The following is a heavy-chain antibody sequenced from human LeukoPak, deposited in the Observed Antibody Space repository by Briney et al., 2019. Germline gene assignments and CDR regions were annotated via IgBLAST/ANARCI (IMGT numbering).Heavy chain of an antibody. CDR2: IYYSGST. Sequence: SETLSLTCTVSGGSISSYYWSWIRQPPGKGLEWIGYIYYSGSTNYNPSLKSRVTISVDTSKNQFSLKLSSVTAADTAVYYCARLRGYSYGYEDYWGQGTLATVSS. D-gene: IGHD5-18*01. J-gene: IGHJ4*02. V-gene: IGHV4-59*08. CDR3: ARLRGYSYGYEDY. CDR1: GGSISSYY.